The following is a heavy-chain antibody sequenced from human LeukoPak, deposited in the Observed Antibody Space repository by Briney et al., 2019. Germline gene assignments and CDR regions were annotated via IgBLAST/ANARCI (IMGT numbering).Heavy chain of an antibody. J-gene: IGHJ5*02. CDR1: SGSISGSDYY. D-gene: IGHD1-1*01. CDR2: INYSGNT. V-gene: IGHV4-39*02. CDR3: ARNWNDPPRGWFDP. Sequence: PSETLSLTCTVSSGSISGSDYYWCWIRQPPGKGLEWIGSINYSGNTYYDSSLKSRATISVDTSKNHFSLRLSPVTAADTAVYYCARNWNDPPRGWFDPWGQGTLVTVSS.